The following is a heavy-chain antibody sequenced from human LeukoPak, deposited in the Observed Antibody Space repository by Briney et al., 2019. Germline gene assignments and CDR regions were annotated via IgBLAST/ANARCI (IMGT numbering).Heavy chain of an antibody. V-gene: IGHV4-34*01. J-gene: IGHJ4*02. D-gene: IGHD3-16*01. CDR2: INHSGST. CDR1: GGSFSGYY. CDR3: ARQGGSLHAPNFY. Sequence: SETLSLTCAVYGGSFSGYYWSWIRQPPGKGLEWIGEINHSGSTNYNPSLKRRLTISVDTSKNQFSLKLRSVTAADTAVYYCARQGGSLHAPNFYWRQGPLVTVSS.